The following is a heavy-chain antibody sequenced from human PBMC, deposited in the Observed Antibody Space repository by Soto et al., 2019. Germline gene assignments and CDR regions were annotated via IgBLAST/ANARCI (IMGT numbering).Heavy chain of an antibody. CDR2: MQPSTGRT. CDR1: GYSFTSLD. Sequence: QVQLVQSGAEVREPGASVKVSCKASGYSFTSLDINWVRQTAGQGLEWMGWMQPSTGRTGYAQQFQGRVTMTRDTSINPAYMELPTLTSDDTAFYYCARGVSAGVDYWGQGTLVTVSS. D-gene: IGHD1-26*01. V-gene: IGHV1-8*01. J-gene: IGHJ4*02. CDR3: ARGVSAGVDY.